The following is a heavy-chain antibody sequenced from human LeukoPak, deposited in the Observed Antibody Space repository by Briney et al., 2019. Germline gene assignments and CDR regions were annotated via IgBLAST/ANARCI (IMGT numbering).Heavy chain of an antibody. V-gene: IGHV4-39*01. Sequence: SETLSLTCTVSSGSISSNSHYWGWIRQPPGKGLEWVGSIYYTGRAFDNPSLESRVTVSVDTSKNQFTLKMRSLTVADTAVYYCARSLVDYSSPSWSAHFDYWGQGILVTVSS. CDR3: ARSLVDYSSPSWSAHFDY. CDR2: IYYTGRA. D-gene: IGHD4-11*01. J-gene: IGHJ4*02. CDR1: SGSISSNSHY.